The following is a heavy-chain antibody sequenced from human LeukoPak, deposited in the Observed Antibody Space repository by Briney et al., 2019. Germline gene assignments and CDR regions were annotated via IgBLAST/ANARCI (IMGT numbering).Heavy chain of an antibody. V-gene: IGHV4-59*01. D-gene: IGHD3-9*01. Sequence: SETLSLTCTVSGGSISSYYWSWIRQPPGKGLEWIGYIYYSGSTNYNPSLKSRVTISVDTSKNQFSLKLSSVTAADTAVYYCARDDYDILTGYRGWFDPWGQGTLVTASS. CDR3: ARDDYDILTGYRGWFDP. CDR1: GGSISSYY. J-gene: IGHJ5*02. CDR2: IYYSGST.